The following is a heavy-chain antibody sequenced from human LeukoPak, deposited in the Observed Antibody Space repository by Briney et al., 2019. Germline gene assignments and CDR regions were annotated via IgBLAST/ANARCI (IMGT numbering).Heavy chain of an antibody. Sequence: SGTLSLTCAVSGDSISSSKWWSWVRQPPGKGLEWIGEIYHSGITNYNPSLKSRVTISVDTSKNQFSLKLSSVTAADTAVYYCARELLWFGELEYNWFDPWGQGTLVTVSS. CDR2: IYHSGIT. CDR3: ARELLWFGELEYNWFDP. V-gene: IGHV4-4*02. D-gene: IGHD3-10*01. J-gene: IGHJ5*02. CDR1: GDSISSSKW.